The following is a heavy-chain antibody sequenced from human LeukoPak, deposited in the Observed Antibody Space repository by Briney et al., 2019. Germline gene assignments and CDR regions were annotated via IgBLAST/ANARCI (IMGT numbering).Heavy chain of an antibody. CDR3: ARQTGYYYGSGNRYFEF. Sequence: GESPKISCKGSGYRFTSYWIGWVRQMPGKGLEWMGIIYPDDSDTRYSPSFQGQVTISADKSISTAYLQWSSLKASDTAMYYCARQTGYYYGSGNRYFEFWGQGTLVIVSS. J-gene: IGHJ4*02. D-gene: IGHD3-10*01. CDR1: GYRFTSYW. CDR2: IYPDDSDT. V-gene: IGHV5-51*01.